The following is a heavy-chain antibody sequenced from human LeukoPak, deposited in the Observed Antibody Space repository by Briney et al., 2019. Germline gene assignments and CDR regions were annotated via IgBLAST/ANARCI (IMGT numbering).Heavy chain of an antibody. CDR2: INHSGST. CDR1: GGSFSGYY. Sequence: SETLSLTCAVYGGSFSGYYWNWIRQPPGKGLEWIGEINHSGSTNYNPSLKSRVTISVDTSKNQFSLKLSSVTAADTAVYYCARARGYDYYYWGQGTLVTVSS. CDR3: ARARGYDYYY. D-gene: IGHD5-12*01. J-gene: IGHJ4*02. V-gene: IGHV4-34*01.